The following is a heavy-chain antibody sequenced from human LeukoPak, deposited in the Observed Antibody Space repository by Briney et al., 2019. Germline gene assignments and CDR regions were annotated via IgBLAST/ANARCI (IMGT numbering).Heavy chain of an antibody. D-gene: IGHD2-21*02. J-gene: IGHJ3*02. CDR2: ISWNSGSI. Sequence: PGRSLRLSCAASGFTFDDYAMHWVRQAPGKGLEWVSGISWNSGSIGYADSVKGRFTISRDNAKNSLYLQMNSLRAEDTALYYCAKGIVGTYCGGDCSETHDAFDIWGQGTMVTVSS. CDR1: GFTFDDYA. V-gene: IGHV3-9*01. CDR3: AKGIVGTYCGGDCSETHDAFDI.